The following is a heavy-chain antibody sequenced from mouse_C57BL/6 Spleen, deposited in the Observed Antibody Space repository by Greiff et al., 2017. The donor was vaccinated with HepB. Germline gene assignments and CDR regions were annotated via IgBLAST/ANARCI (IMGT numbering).Heavy chain of an antibody. J-gene: IGHJ3*01. CDR3: AREGLLRYPFAY. D-gene: IGHD1-1*01. CDR2: INPNNGGT. CDR1: GYTFTDYN. Sequence: VQLQQPGTELVKPGASVKIPCKASGYTFTDYNMDWVKQSHGKSLEWIGDINPNNGGTIYNQKFKGKATLTVDKSSSTAYMELRSLTSEDTAVYYCAREGLLRYPFAYWGQGTLVTVSA. V-gene: IGHV1-18*01.